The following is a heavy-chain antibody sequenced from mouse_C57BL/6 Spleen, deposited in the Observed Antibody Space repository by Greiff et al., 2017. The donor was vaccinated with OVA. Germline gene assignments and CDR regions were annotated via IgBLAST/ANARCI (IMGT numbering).Heavy chain of an antibody. CDR3: AKPTLDY. J-gene: IGHJ2*01. CDR2: INPNNGGT. V-gene: IGHV1-26*01. CDR1: GYTFTDYY. Sequence: EVKLQQSGPELVKPGASVKISCKASGYTFTDYYMNWVKQSHGKSLEWIGDINPNNGGTSYNQKFKGKATLTVDKSSSTAYMELRSLTSEDSAVYYCAKPTLDYWGQGTTLTVSS. D-gene: IGHD2-10*01.